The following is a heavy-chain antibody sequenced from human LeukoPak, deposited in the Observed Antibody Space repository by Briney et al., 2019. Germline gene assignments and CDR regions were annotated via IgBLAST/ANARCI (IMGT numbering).Heavy chain of an antibody. CDR3: ARRGRGPQYYFDY. CDR1: GYSFTSYW. J-gene: IGHJ4*02. Sequence: GESLKISCKGSGYSFTSYWIGWVRQMPGKGLEWMGIIYPGDSDTKYSPSFQGQVTMSADKSISTAYLQWSSLKASDTAMYYRARRGRGPQYYFDYWGQGTLVTVSS. CDR2: IYPGDSDT. D-gene: IGHD3-16*01. V-gene: IGHV5-51*01.